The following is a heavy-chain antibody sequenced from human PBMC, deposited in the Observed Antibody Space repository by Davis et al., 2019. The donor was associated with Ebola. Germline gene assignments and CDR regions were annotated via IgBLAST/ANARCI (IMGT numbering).Heavy chain of an antibody. Sequence: SETLSLTCAVYGGSFSGYYFSWIRQPPGRGLEWIGQITHSGRTNYNPSLKSRVTISVDTSKNQFSLKLSSVTATDTAVYYCATDYLAHWGQGTPVTVSS. CDR3: ATDYLAH. J-gene: IGHJ4*02. CDR1: GGSFSGYY. V-gene: IGHV4-34*01. CDR2: ITHSGRT. D-gene: IGHD4-11*01.